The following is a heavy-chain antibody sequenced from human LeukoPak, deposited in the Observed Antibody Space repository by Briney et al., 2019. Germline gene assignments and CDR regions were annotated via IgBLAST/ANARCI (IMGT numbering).Heavy chain of an antibody. CDR1: GYSISSSNW. CDR3: AKNMGASGGIHVY. Sequence: SDTLSLTCAVSGYSISSSNWWGWIRQPPGKGLEWIGYIYYSGSTNYNPSLKSRVTMSVDTSKNQFSLKLSSVTALDTAVYYCAKNMGASGGIHVYWGQGTLVTVS. D-gene: IGHD1-14*01. V-gene: IGHV4-28*06. CDR2: IYYSGST. J-gene: IGHJ4*02.